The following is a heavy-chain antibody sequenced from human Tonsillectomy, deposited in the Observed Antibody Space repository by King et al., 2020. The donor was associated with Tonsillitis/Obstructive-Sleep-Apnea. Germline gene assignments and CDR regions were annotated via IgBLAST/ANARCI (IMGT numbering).Heavy chain of an antibody. J-gene: IGHJ5*02. CDR2: IYTSGST. V-gene: IGHV4-4*07. Sequence: QLQESGPGLVKPSETLSLTCTVSGGSISSYYWSWIRQPAGKGLEWIGRIYTSGSTNYNPSLKSRVTMSVDTSKNRFSLKLSSVTAADTAVYYCARDRSGYDLGWFDPWGQGTLVTVSS. CDR1: GGSISSYY. CDR3: ARDRSGYDLGWFDP. D-gene: IGHD3-3*01.